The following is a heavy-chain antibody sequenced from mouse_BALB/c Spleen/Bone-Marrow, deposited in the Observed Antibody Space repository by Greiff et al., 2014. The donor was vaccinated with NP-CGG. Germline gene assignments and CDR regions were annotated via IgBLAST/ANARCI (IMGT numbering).Heavy chain of an antibody. V-gene: IGHV14-1*02. Sequence: VQLQQPGAELVRPGALVKLSCKASGFNIKDYFMHWVKQRPEQGLEWIGWIDPEIGNTLNDPKFQGKASITADTSSNTAYLQLSSLTSEDTAVYYCARLFGTRDFDYWGQGTTLTVSS. D-gene: IGHD4-1*01. CDR1: GFNIKDYF. J-gene: IGHJ2*01. CDR2: IDPEIGNT. CDR3: ARLFGTRDFDY.